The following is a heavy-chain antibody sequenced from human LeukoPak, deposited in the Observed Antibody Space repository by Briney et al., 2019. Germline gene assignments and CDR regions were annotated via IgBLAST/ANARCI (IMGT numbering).Heavy chain of an antibody. CDR3: ARESVLEWLPGHYYYYMDV. CDR1: GGSISSGGYY. J-gene: IGHJ6*03. CDR2: IDRSGST. D-gene: IGHD3-3*01. Sequence: SETLSLSCAVSGGSISSGGYYWSWIRQPRGKGLEWIRYIDRSGSTYYNPYLKSRVTISVDRSKNQFSLKLSSVTAADTAVYYCARESVLEWLPGHYYYYMDVWGKGTTVTVSS. V-gene: IGHV4-30-2*01.